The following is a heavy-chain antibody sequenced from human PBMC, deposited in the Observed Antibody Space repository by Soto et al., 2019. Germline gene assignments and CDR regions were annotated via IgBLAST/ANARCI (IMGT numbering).Heavy chain of an antibody. CDR3: ARWAQLADRGYFDS. Sequence: SVKVSCKASGGTFSSYAISWVRQAPGQGLEWMGGIIPIFGTANYAQKFQGRVTSTADESTSTAYMELSSLRSEDTAVYYCARWAQLADRGYFDSWGQGTLVTVSS. CDR2: IIPIFGTA. J-gene: IGHJ4*02. D-gene: IGHD5-18*01. V-gene: IGHV1-69*13. CDR1: GGTFSSYA.